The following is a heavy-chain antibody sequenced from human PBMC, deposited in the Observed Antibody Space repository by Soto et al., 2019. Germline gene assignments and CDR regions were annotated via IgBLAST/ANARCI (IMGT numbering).Heavy chain of an antibody. CDR2: IIPILGIA. V-gene: IGHV1-69*02. Sequence: QVQLVQSGAEVKKPGSSVKVSCKASGGTFSSYTISWVRQAPGQGLEWMGRIIPILGIANNAQKFQGGVTFTADKSRSTAYRELSSLRCEDTAVYYCAMEYCSSTSCYRDYWGQGTLVTVSS. D-gene: IGHD2-2*02. J-gene: IGHJ4*02. CDR3: AMEYCSSTSCYRDY. CDR1: GGTFSSYT.